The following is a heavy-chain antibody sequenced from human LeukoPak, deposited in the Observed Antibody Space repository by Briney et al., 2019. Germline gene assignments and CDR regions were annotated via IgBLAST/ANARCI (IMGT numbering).Heavy chain of an antibody. J-gene: IGHJ4*02. D-gene: IGHD3-22*01. CDR1: GSTFSSYW. V-gene: IGHV3-74*01. CDR2: INTDGSST. CDR3: ARGRSGFYFDY. Sequence: GGSLRLSCAASGSTFSSYWMHWVRQAPGKGLVWVSRINTDGSSTIYADSVKGRFTISRDNAKNTLYLQMNSLRAEDTAVYYCARGRSGFYFDYWGQGTLVTVSS.